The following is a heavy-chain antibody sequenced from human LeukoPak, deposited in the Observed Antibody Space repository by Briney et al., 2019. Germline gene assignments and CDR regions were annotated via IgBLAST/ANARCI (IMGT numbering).Heavy chain of an antibody. Sequence: SETLSLTCTVSGYFISSGYYWGWIRQPPGKGLEWIGSIYHSGSTYYNPSLKSRVTISVDTSKNQFSLKLSSVTAADTAVYYCASPPPRGYWGQGTLVTVSS. V-gene: IGHV4-38-2*02. CDR3: ASPPPRGY. D-gene: IGHD3-16*01. J-gene: IGHJ4*02. CDR2: IYHSGST. CDR1: GYFISSGYY.